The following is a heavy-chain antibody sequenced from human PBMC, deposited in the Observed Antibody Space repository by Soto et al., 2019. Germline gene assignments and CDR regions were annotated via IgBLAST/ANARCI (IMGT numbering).Heavy chain of an antibody. CDR3: ARDVPENRDYSNYRDAFDI. CDR1: GYTFTSYG. Sequence: ASVKVSCKASGYTFTSYGISWVRQAPGQGLEWMGWISAYNGNTNYAQKLQGRVTMTTDTSTSTAYMELRSLRSDDTAVYYCARDVPENRDYSNYRDAFDISGQATIVTVSS. V-gene: IGHV1-18*01. J-gene: IGHJ3*02. CDR2: ISAYNGNT. D-gene: IGHD4-4*01.